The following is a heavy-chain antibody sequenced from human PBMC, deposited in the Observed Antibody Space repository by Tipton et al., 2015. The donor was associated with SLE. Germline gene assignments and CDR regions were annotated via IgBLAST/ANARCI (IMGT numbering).Heavy chain of an antibody. J-gene: IGHJ4*02. D-gene: IGHD3-10*01. CDR3: ARGRVTGWFGELFDY. V-gene: IGHV3-13*01. CDR1: GFTFSSYD. CDR2: IGTAGDT. Sequence: GSLRLSCAASGFTFSSYDMHWVRQAIGKGLEWVSAIGTAGDTYYPGSVKGRFTISRENAKNSLYLQMNSLRAGDTAVYYCARGRVTGWFGELFDYWGQGTLVTVSS.